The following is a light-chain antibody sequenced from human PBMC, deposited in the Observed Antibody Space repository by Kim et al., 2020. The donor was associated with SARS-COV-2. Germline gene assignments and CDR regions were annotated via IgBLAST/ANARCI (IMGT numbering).Light chain of an antibody. CDR2: KAS. Sequence: GSVGDRVTITCRASQTISEWLAWFQQKPGKAPKLLIYKASTLDSGVPSMFSGSGFGTDFTLTITSLQPDDFAIYYCQQYDSYPWTFGQGTKVDIK. CDR1: QTISEW. J-gene: IGKJ1*01. CDR3: QQYDSYPWT. V-gene: IGKV1-5*03.